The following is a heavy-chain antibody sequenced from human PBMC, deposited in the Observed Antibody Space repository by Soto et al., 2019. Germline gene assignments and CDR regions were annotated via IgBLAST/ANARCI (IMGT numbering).Heavy chain of an antibody. CDR3: ARDLRYFAWPHPGDWFDP. CDR2: ISAYNGNT. V-gene: IGHV1-18*01. CDR1: GYTFTSYG. Sequence: GASVKVSCKASGYTFTSYGISWVRQAPGQGLEWMGWISAYNGNTNYAQKLQGRVTMTTDTSTSTAYMELRSLRSDDTAVYYCARDLRYFAWPHPGDWFDPWGQGTLVTVSS. J-gene: IGHJ5*02. D-gene: IGHD3-9*01.